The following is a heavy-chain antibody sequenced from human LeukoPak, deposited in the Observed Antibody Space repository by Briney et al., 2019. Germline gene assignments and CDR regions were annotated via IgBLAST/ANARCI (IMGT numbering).Heavy chain of an antibody. CDR1: GGSISSYY. Sequence: PSETLSLTCTVSGGSISSYYWSWIRQPAGKGLEWIGRIYTSGSTNYNPSLKSRVPISVDTSKNQFSLKLSSVTAADTAVYYCARGTRFLEWFSFQHWGQGTLVTVSS. CDR3: ARGTRFLEWFSFQH. D-gene: IGHD3-3*01. V-gene: IGHV4-4*07. CDR2: IYTSGST. J-gene: IGHJ1*01.